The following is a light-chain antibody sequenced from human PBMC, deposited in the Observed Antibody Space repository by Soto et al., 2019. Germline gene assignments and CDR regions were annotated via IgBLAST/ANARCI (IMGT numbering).Light chain of an antibody. CDR1: NSDVGSYNL. Sequence: QSALTQPDSVSGSPGQSITISCTGTNSDVGSYNLVSWYQQHPGNAPKLMIYDGSKRPSGVSNRFSSSKSGNTASLTISGLQAEDEADYYCRSYAGSSHYVFGTGTKVTVL. CDR2: DGS. CDR3: RSYAGSSHYV. J-gene: IGLJ1*01. V-gene: IGLV2-23*01.